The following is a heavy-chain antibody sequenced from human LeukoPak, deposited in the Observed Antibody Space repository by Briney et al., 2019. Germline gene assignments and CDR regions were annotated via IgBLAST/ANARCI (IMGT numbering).Heavy chain of an antibody. V-gene: IGHV1-18*01. J-gene: IGHJ4*02. Sequence: ASVKVSCKASGYTFTSYGVSWVRQAPGQGLEWMGWSSTYNGNTNYAQKFLGRVTMTTDTSTSTAYMELRSLRSDDTAVYYCARDIVVVSDTRGFDYWGQGTLVTVSS. D-gene: IGHD2-21*01. CDR3: ARDIVVVSDTRGFDY. CDR2: SSTYNGNT. CDR1: GYTFTSYG.